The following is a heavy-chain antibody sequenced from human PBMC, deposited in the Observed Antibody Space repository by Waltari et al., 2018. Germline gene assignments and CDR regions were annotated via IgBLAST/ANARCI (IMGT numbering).Heavy chain of an antibody. V-gene: IGHV1-69*15. D-gene: IGHD2-15*01. J-gene: IGHJ4*02. CDR2: IIPIFGTA. Sequence: QVQLVQSGAEVKKPGSSVKVSCKASGGTFSGYAISWVRQAPGQGLEWMGRIIPIFGTANYAQKFQGRVTITADESTSTAYMELSSLRSEDTAVYYCAREGGVAATLRREYYFDYWGQGTLVTVSS. CDR3: AREGGVAATLRREYYFDY. CDR1: GGTFSGYA.